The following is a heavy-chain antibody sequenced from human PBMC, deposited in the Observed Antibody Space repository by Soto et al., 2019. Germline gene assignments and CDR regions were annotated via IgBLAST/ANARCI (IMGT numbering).Heavy chain of an antibody. Sequence: EVQLVESGGGLVQPGGSLRLSCAASGFNLGSYWMHWVRQAPGKGLVWVSRINDYGTTINYAESVEGRFTISSDDAKSEVYLQMNHLRAEDTAVYYCARGGLEPFDYWGQGALVTVSS. D-gene: IGHD1-1*01. J-gene: IGHJ4*02. CDR1: GFNLGSYW. CDR3: ARGGLEPFDY. CDR2: INDYGTTI. V-gene: IGHV3-74*01.